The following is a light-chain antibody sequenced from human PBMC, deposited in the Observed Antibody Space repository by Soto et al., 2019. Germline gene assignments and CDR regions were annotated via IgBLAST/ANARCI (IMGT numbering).Light chain of an antibody. CDR3: QQYYSYPYT. V-gene: IGKV1-8*01. Sequence: AIRMTQSPSSFSASTGDRVTITCRASQGISSYLAWYQQKPGKAPTPLIYAASTLQSGVPSRFSGSGSGTDFTLTISCLQSEDFATYYCQQYYSYPYTFGQGTKLEIK. CDR2: AAS. CDR1: QGISSY. J-gene: IGKJ2*01.